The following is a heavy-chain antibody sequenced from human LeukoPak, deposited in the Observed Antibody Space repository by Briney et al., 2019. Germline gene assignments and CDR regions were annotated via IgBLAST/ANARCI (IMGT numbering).Heavy chain of an antibody. D-gene: IGHD2-2*01. CDR3: ARSAPERGYCSSTSCYEY. J-gene: IGHJ4*02. V-gene: IGHV4-59*01. CDR1: GGSISSYY. CDR2: IYYSGST. Sequence: SETLSLTCTVSGGSISSYYWSWIRQPPGKGLEWIGYIYYSGSTNYNPSLKSRVTISVDTSKNQFSLKLSSVTAADTAVYYCARSAPERGYCSSTSCYEYWGQGTLVTVSS.